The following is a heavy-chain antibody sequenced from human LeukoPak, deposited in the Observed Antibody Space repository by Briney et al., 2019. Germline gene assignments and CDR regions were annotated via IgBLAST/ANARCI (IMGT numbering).Heavy chain of an antibody. V-gene: IGHV1-69*05. CDR2: MSPISGTT. J-gene: IGHJ4*02. Sequence: ASVKVSCKASGGTFSSYTITWVRQAPGQGLEWMGGMSPISGTTNYAQKFQGRVTITTDESTSTAYMELSSLRSEDTAVYYCATPPTGTTTTGEYYFDYWGQGTLVTVSS. CDR1: GGTFSSYT. D-gene: IGHD1-1*01. CDR3: ATPPTGTTTTGEYYFDY.